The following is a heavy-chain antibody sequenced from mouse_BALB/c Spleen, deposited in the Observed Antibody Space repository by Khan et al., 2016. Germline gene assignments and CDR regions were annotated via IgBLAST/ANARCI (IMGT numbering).Heavy chain of an antibody. D-gene: IGHD6-1*01. V-gene: IGHV1S137*01. Sequence: RLGAELWSLGVSVKISCKVFGSTSLNYAMPGVNRSHAKSLEGIGVISTYYGDASYNQKFKGKATLPVAKSSSTAYMELARLKSWDSAITCAARDVDAYWGQGTTLTVSA. CDR3: ARDVDAY. J-gene: IGHJ2*01. CDR2: ISTYYGDA. CDR1: GSTSLNYA.